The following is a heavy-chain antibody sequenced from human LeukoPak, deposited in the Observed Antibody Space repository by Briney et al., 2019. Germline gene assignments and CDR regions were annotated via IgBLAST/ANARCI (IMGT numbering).Heavy chain of an antibody. V-gene: IGHV1-69-2*01. J-gene: IGHJ4*02. CDR1: GYTFTGYY. CDR2: VDPEDGET. CDR3: VKSTSEWLRLGGYFDY. Sequence: ATVKISCKVSGYTFTGYYMHWVQQAPGKGLEWVGLVDPEDGETIYAEKFQGRVTITADTSTDTAYMELSSLRSEDTAVYYCVKSTSEWLRLGGYFDYWGQGTLVTVSS. D-gene: IGHD5-12*01.